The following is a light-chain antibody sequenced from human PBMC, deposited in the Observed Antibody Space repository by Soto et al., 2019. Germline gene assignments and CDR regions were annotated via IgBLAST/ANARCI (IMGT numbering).Light chain of an antibody. CDR3: QQRSNSPPWIT. Sequence: EIVMTQSPSSLSVSPGERATLSCRASQNVNSNLAWYQQKPGQAPRFLIYGASTRATGIPARFSGSGSGTDFTLTISSLEPEDSAVYYCQQRSNSPPWITFGQGTRLEIK. CDR1: QNVNSN. J-gene: IGKJ5*01. V-gene: IGKV3-11*01. CDR2: GAS.